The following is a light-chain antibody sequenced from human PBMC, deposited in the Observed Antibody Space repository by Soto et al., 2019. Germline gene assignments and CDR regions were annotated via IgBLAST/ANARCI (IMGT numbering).Light chain of an antibody. CDR2: GAS. Sequence: EFVLTQSPGTLSLSPGERATLFCRASQSVSSSYLAWYQQKPGQAPRLLIYGASTRATGIPARFSGSGSGTEFTLTISSLQPDDFATYYCQQYNSYAWTFGQGTKVDIK. V-gene: IGKV3D-7*01. CDR3: QQYNSYAWT. CDR1: QSVSSSY. J-gene: IGKJ1*01.